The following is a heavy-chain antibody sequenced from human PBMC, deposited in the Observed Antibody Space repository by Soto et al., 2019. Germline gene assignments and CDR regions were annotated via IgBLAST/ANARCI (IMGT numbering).Heavy chain of an antibody. J-gene: IGHJ4*02. CDR2: ISGDGINT. CDR3: ARGNLSFDFDS. V-gene: IGHV3-30*03. Sequence: QIQLVESGGDVVQPGRSLRLSCAASGFNFGFFGMHWVRQAPGKGLEWVAFISGDGINTHYADSVRGRFTLSRDYSKRTMYLQMDTLRDDVTALYYCARGNLSFDFDSWGQGTLVTVSS. D-gene: IGHD1-26*01. CDR1: GFNFGFFG.